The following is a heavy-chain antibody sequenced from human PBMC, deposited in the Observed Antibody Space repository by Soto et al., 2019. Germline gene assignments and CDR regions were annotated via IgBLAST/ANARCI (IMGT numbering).Heavy chain of an antibody. CDR2: ISYDGSDK. V-gene: IGHV3-30-3*01. Sequence: DLEESGGGVVQPGGSLRLSCAASGFDFSGYTIHWVRQAPGKGLEWVAVISYDGSDKYYADSVKGRFTISRDNAKKTLYLQMNSLTIEDTAVYYCARVDCSTTTCYYYGFDVWGQGTTVTVSS. D-gene: IGHD2-2*01. CDR3: ARVDCSTTTCYYYGFDV. CDR1: GFDFSGYT. J-gene: IGHJ6*02.